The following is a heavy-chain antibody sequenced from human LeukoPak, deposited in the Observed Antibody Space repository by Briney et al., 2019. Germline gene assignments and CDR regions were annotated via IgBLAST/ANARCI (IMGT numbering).Heavy chain of an antibody. D-gene: IGHD3-22*01. J-gene: IGHJ4*02. CDR1: GDSISSGHYY. Sequence: SQTLSLTCTVSGDSISSGHYYWSWIRQPAGKGLEWIGRIHTSGSTNYNPSLKSRVTMSVDTSKNQFSLKLSSVTAADTAVYYCARGGYYYDSTSYYSLDYWGQGTLVTVSS. CDR3: ARGGYYYDSTSYYSLDY. V-gene: IGHV4-61*02. CDR2: IHTSGST.